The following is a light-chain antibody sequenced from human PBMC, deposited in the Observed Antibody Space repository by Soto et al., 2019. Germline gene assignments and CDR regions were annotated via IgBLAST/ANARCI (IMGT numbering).Light chain of an antibody. CDR1: QSVSSSY. Sequence: EIVLTQSPGTLSLSPGERATISCRASQSVSSSYLAWYQQKPGQAPRLLIYGASSRATGIPDRFSGSGSGTDFTLTISRLEPEDFAVYYCQQYGSSPFFSFGPGTKVDIK. J-gene: IGKJ3*01. V-gene: IGKV3-20*01. CDR3: QQYGSSPFFS. CDR2: GAS.